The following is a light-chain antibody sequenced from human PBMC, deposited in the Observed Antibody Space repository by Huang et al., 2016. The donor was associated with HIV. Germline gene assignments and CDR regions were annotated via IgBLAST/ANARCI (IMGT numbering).Light chain of an antibody. CDR3: MQAQQTPYT. Sequence: DIVMTQSPLSLAVTPGEPASISCRSSQSILHSNGYNYLDWYVQKPGLSPQLLMYMGLNRASVVPDRISGGGTGVEFTLKISIVEAEDVGVYYCMQAQQTPYTFGPGTKLEIK. CDR1: QSILHSNGYNY. V-gene: IGKV2-28*01. J-gene: IGKJ2*01. CDR2: MGL.